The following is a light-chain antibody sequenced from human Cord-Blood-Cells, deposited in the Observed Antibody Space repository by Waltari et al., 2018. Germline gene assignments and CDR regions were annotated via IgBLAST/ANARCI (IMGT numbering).Light chain of an antibody. Sequence: QSVLTQPPSVSGAPGQRVTIPCTGSSSNIGPGYDVPWYQQLPGTAPKLLIYGNSNRPSGVPDRFSGSKSGTSASLAITGLQAEDEADYYCQSYDSSLSGSVFGGGTKLTVL. CDR1: SSNIGPGYD. CDR3: QSYDSSLSGSV. J-gene: IGLJ3*02. V-gene: IGLV1-40*01. CDR2: GNS.